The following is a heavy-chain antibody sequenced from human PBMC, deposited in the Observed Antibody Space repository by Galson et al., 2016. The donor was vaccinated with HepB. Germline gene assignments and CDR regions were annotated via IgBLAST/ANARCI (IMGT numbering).Heavy chain of an antibody. CDR1: GFKFDDYA. CDR3: ARDVGGYCSGVRCYMSFSFDY. V-gene: IGHV3-9*01. D-gene: IGHD2-15*01. CDR2: IHWNSGTI. J-gene: IGHJ4*02. Sequence: SLRLSCAASGFKFDDYAMHWVRQAPGKGLEWVAGIHWNSGTIAYADSVKGRFAISRDNAENSLFLQMNSLRTEDTALYHCARDVGGYCSGVRCYMSFSFDYWGLGTLVTVSS.